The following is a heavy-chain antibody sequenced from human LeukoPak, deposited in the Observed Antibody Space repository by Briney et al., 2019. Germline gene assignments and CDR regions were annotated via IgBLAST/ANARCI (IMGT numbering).Heavy chain of an antibody. CDR3: AKRNDASGTYYSFDY. J-gene: IGHJ4*02. Sequence: GGSLRVSCAASGFTLSNYAMTWVRQAPGAGLEWVSTIGDGGGPTFYADAVQGRFAVFRDNSKNTLYLQLNSLTVEDTALYYCAKRNDASGTYYSFDYWGQGTPVTVSS. CDR2: IGDGGGPT. V-gene: IGHV3-23*01. CDR1: GFTLSNYA. D-gene: IGHD3-10*01.